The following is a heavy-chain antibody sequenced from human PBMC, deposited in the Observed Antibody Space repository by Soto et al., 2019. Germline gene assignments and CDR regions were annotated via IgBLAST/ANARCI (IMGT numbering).Heavy chain of an antibody. J-gene: IGHJ3*02. Sequence: EVQLVESGGDLVQPGGSLRLSCADSRFTFSGYWMYWVRQAPGKGLEWVVNIKEDGSEKNYVDSVRGRFTISRDNAKNSLYLQMNSLRAEDTAVYYCARGARIWGQGTMVTVS. CDR2: IKEDGSEK. CDR1: RFTFSGYW. CDR3: ARGARI. V-gene: IGHV3-7*01.